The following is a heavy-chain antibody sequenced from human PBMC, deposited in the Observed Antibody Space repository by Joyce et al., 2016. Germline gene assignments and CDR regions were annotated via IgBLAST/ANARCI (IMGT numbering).Heavy chain of an antibody. CDR2: IIPCVGVA. CDR3: TRGRIEYSKTFNAYDI. Sequence: VQLVQSGAEVKKPGSSVKVSCKVSGGNFYDYTITWVRQAPGQGLEWMGRIIPCVGVAKYARKFPGRVALTADKSTATAYLELNSLRLDDTAMFFCTRGRIEYSKTFNAYDIWGQGTMVTVSS. D-gene: IGHD2/OR15-2a*01. V-gene: IGHV1-69*04. CDR1: GGNFYDYT. J-gene: IGHJ3*02.